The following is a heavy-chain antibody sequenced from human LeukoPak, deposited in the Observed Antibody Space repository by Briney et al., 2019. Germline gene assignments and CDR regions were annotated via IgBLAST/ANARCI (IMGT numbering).Heavy chain of an antibody. CDR1: GGSFSGYY. CDR3: ARAPYCSSTSCPYNWFDP. CDR2: INHSGST. V-gene: IGHV4-34*01. J-gene: IGHJ5*02. Sequence: SETLSPTCAVYGGSFSGYYWSWIRQPPGKGLEWIGEINHSGSTNYNPSLKSRVTISVDTSKNQFSLKLSSVTAADTAVYYCARAPYCSSTSCPYNWFDPWGQGTLVTVSS. D-gene: IGHD2-2*01.